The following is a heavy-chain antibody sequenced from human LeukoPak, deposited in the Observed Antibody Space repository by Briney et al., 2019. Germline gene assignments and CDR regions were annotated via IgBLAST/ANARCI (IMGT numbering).Heavy chain of an antibody. CDR2: ISAYNGNT. CDR1: GYTFTSYG. CDR3: ARDVLAVRGVIHTPRSWFDP. V-gene: IGHV1-18*01. J-gene: IGHJ5*02. D-gene: IGHD3-10*01. Sequence: ASVKVSCKASGYTFTSYGISWVRQAPGQGLEWMGWISAYNGNTNYAQKLQGRVTMTTDTSTSTAYMELRSLRSDDTAVYYCARDVLAVRGVIHTPRSWFDPWGQGTLVTVSS.